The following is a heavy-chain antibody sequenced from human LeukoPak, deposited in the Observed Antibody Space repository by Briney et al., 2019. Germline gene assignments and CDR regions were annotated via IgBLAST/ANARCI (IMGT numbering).Heavy chain of an antibody. Sequence: GGSLRLSCAASGFTFSSYAMSWVRQAPGKGLEWVSASGSGGSTYYADSVKGRFTISRDNSKNTLYLQMNSLRAEDTAVYYCAEEIHTITFGGVIVIPFDIWGQGTMVTVSS. CDR2: SGSGGST. J-gene: IGHJ3*02. CDR3: AEEIHTITFGGVIVIPFDI. D-gene: IGHD3-16*02. CDR1: GFTFSSYA. V-gene: IGHV3-23*01.